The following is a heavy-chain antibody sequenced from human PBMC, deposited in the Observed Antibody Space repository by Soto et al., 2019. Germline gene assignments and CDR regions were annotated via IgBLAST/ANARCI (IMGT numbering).Heavy chain of an antibody. Sequence: SETLSLTCTVSGGSISSSSYYWGWIRQPPGKGLEWIGSIYYSGSTYYNPSLKSRVTISVDTSKNQFSLKLSSVTAADTAVYYCARQGHYYDSSGYHNWFDPWGQGTLVT. CDR3: ARQGHYYDSSGYHNWFDP. D-gene: IGHD3-22*01. J-gene: IGHJ5*02. V-gene: IGHV4-39*01. CDR2: IYYSGST. CDR1: GGSISSSSYY.